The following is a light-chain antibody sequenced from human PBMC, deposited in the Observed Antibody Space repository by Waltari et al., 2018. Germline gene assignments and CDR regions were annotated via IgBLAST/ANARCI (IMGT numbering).Light chain of an antibody. CDR1: QSVSSSY. CDR3: QQYGSWIT. J-gene: IGKJ5*01. CDR2: GAS. Sequence: IVLTQSPGTLSLSPGERATLYCRASQSVSSSYLAWYQQKPGQAPRLLIYGASSRATGIPDRFSGSVSGTDFTLTISRLEPEDFAVYYCQQYGSWITFGQGTRLEIK. V-gene: IGKV3-20*01.